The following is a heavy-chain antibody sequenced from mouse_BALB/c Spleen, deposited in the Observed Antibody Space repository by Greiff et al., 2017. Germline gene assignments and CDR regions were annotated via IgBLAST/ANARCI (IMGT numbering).Heavy chain of an antibody. CDR1: GYTFTEYT. V-gene: IGHV1-18*01. J-gene: IGHJ2*01. CDR3: ASGDAAYFDY. Sequence: VQLQQSGPELVKPGASVKISCKTSGYTFTEYTMHWVKQSHVKSLEWIGRINPYNGATSYNQNFKDKASLTVDKSSSTAYMELHSLTSEDSAVYYCASGDAAYFDYWGQGTTLTVSS. D-gene: IGHD1-2*01. CDR2: INPYNGAT.